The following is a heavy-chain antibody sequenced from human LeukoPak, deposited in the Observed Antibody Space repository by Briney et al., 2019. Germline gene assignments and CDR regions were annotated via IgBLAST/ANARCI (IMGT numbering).Heavy chain of an antibody. V-gene: IGHV1-8*01. Sequence: GASVXXSCKAXGYTFTSYDINWVRQAPGQGLEWMGWMNPNSGNTVYAQKFQGRVTMTRNTSISTAYMELSSLRSEDTAVYYCARGVRTARGDWFDPWGQGTLVTVSS. CDR1: GYTFTSYD. J-gene: IGHJ5*02. CDR3: ARGVRTARGDWFDP. D-gene: IGHD2-21*02. CDR2: MNPNSGNT.